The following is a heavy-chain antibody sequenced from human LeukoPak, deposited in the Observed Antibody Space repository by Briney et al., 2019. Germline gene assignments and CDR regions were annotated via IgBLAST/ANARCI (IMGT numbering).Heavy chain of an antibody. CDR2: IYYSGST. V-gene: IGHV4-59*01. Sequence: SETLSLTCTVSGGSISSYCWSWLRQPPGKGLEWIGYIYYSGSTNYNPSLKSRVTILVDTSKNQFSLKLSSVAAADTAVYYCARDLGYCSGGSCNWFDPWGQGTLVTVSS. CDR1: GGSISSYC. D-gene: IGHD2-15*01. J-gene: IGHJ5*02. CDR3: ARDLGYCSGGSCNWFDP.